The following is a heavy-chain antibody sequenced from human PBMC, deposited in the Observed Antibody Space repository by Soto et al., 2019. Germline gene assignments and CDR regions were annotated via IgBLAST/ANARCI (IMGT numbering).Heavy chain of an antibody. Sequence: QVQLVESGGGVVQPGRSLRLSCAASGFTFSSYAMHWVRQAPGKGLGWVAVISYDGSNKYYADSVKGRFTISRDNSKNTLYLQMNSLRAEDTAVYYCARDATAMVLDYWGQGTLVTVSS. V-gene: IGHV3-30-3*01. J-gene: IGHJ4*02. CDR3: ARDATAMVLDY. D-gene: IGHD5-18*01. CDR2: ISYDGSNK. CDR1: GFTFSSYA.